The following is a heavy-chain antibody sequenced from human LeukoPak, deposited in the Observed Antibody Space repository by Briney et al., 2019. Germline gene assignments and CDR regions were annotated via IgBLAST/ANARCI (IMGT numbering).Heavy chain of an antibody. CDR1: GFTFSSYW. CDR2: IKQDGSEK. CDR3: ARVDKWFGELFGYYYYMDV. D-gene: IGHD3-10*01. Sequence: GGSLRLSCAASGFTFSSYWMSWVRQAPGKGLEWVANIKQDGSEKYYVDSVKGRFTISRDNAKNSLYLQMNSLRAEDTAVYYCARVDKWFGELFGYYYYMDVWGKGTTVTVSS. J-gene: IGHJ6*03. V-gene: IGHV3-7*01.